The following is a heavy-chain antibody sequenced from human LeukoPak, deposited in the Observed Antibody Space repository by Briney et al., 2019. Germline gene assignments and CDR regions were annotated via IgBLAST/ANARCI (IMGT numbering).Heavy chain of an antibody. CDR2: MNPNSGNT. D-gene: IGHD4-17*01. Sequence: ASVKVSCKASGYTFTSYDINWVRQATGQGLEWMGWMNPNSGNTGYAQKFQGRVTMTRNTSISTAYMELSSLRSEDTAVYYCARVGPPDGDYEFDYYYYGMDVWGQGTTVTVSS. CDR3: ARVGPPDGDYEFDYYYYGMDV. V-gene: IGHV1-8*01. J-gene: IGHJ6*02. CDR1: GYTFTSYD.